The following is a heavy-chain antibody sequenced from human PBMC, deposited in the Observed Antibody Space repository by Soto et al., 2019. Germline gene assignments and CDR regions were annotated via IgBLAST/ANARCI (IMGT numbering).Heavy chain of an antibody. CDR3: ARHTSQTTVVTPGAFDY. D-gene: IGHD4-17*01. J-gene: IGHJ4*02. V-gene: IGHV4-39*01. CDR1: GGSISSSSYY. CDR2: IYYSGST. Sequence: SETLSLTCTVSGGSISSSSYYWGWIRQPPGKGLEWIGSIYYSGSTYYNPSLKSRVTISVDTSKNQFSLKLSSVTAADTAVYYCARHTSQTTVVTPGAFDYWGQGTLVTVSS.